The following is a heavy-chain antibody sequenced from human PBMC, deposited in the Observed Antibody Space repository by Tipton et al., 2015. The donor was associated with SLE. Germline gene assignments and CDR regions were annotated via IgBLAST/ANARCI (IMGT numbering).Heavy chain of an antibody. CDR3: ARLYSSSSHYYYYGMDV. V-gene: IGHV4-31*03. CDR1: GGSISSGGYY. J-gene: IGHJ6*02. CDR2: IYYSGST. Sequence: TLSLTCTVSGGSISSGGYYWSWIRQHPGKGLEWIGYIYYSGSTYYNPSLKSRVTISVDTSKTQFSLKLSSVTAADTAVYYCARLYSSSSHYYYYGMDVWGQGTTVTVSS. D-gene: IGHD6-6*01.